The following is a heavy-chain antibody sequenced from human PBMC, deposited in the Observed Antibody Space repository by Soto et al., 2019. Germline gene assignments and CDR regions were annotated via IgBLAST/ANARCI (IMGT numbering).Heavy chain of an antibody. CDR2: ISAYNGNT. D-gene: IGHD3-22*01. V-gene: IGHV1-18*01. CDR3: ARGSNYYDSSGYRFDY. Sequence: ASVKVSCKASGYTFTSYGISWVRQAPGQGPEWMGWISAYNGNTNYAQKLQGRVTMTTDTSTSTAYMELRSLRSDDTAVYYCARGSNYYDSSGYRFDYWGQGTLVTVSS. CDR1: GYTFTSYG. J-gene: IGHJ4*02.